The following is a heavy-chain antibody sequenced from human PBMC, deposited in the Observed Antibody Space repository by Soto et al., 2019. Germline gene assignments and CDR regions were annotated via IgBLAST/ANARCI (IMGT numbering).Heavy chain of an antibody. Sequence: EVQLVESGGGFVEPGGSLRLSCAASGFTFSETWMNWVRQAPGKGLEWVARIKRKIDGGATDYAAPVKGRFTISRDDSKSTVFLQMASLQTEDTSVYYCTADISSSSAWANDYWGQGTLVTVSS. V-gene: IGHV3-15*07. CDR2: IKRKIDGGAT. D-gene: IGHD6-19*01. CDR1: GFTFSETW. J-gene: IGHJ4*02. CDR3: TADISSSSAWANDY.